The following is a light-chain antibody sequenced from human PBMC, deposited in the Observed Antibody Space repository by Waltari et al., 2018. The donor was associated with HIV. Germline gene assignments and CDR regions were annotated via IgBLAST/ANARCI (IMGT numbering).Light chain of an antibody. CDR3: QQYNNWPPWT. J-gene: IGKJ1*01. Sequence: EIVMTQSPATLSVSPGDRATLSCRASQSVSSDLAWYQQKAGQAPRLLIYGASTRATGIPARFSGSGSGTEFTRTISSLQSEDFAVYYCQQYNNWPPWTFGQGTKVEIK. CDR2: GAS. CDR1: QSVSSD. V-gene: IGKV3-15*01.